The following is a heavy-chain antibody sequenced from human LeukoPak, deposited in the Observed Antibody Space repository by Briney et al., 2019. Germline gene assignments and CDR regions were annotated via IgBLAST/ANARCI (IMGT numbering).Heavy chain of an antibody. V-gene: IGHV3-23*01. CDR3: AKEGKTRNWNYYQAKPVY. D-gene: IGHD1-7*01. CDR2: SGSGGRT. J-gene: IGHJ4*02. CDR1: GFTFSTSA. Sequence: GGSLRLSSAASGFTFSTSAMNWVRQAPGKGLEWVSASGSGGRTDYADSVKGRFTISRDNSKNTLYLQMNSLRVEDTAVYYCAKEGKTRNWNYYQAKPVYWGQGTLVTVSS.